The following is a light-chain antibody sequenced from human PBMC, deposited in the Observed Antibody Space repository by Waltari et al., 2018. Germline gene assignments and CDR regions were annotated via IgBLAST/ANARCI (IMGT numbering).Light chain of an antibody. CDR3: QQFSSYPRLT. CDR1: QGLSSY. V-gene: IGKV1-9*01. CDR2: LAS. Sequence: DIQLTQSPSFLSASVGDRVTITCRASQGLSSYLAWYQQKPGKAPKLLISLASTLQSGVPSRFSGSGSGTEFILTINTLQPEDFATYYCQQFSSYPRLTFGGGTKVEIK. J-gene: IGKJ4*01.